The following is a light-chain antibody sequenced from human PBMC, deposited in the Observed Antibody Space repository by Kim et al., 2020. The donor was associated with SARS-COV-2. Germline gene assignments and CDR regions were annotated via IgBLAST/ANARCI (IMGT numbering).Light chain of an antibody. V-gene: IGLV1-44*01. Sequence: QLVLTQPPSASGTPGQGVTISCSGSSSNIGSNTVNWYRQLPGTAPKLLIYGNNQRPSGVPDRFSGSKSGTSASLAISGLQSEDEADYYCAAWDDSLNGVVFGGGTQLTVL. CDR2: GNN. J-gene: IGLJ2*01. CDR1: SSNIGSNT. CDR3: AAWDDSLNGVV.